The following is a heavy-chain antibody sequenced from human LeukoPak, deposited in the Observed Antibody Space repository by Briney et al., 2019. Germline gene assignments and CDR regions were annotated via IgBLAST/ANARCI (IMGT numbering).Heavy chain of an antibody. CDR2: ISGSGGST. V-gene: IGHV3-23*01. CDR1: GFTFSSYA. J-gene: IGHJ5*02. Sequence: PGGSLRLSCAASGFTFSSYAMSWVRQAPGKGLEWVSAISGSGGSTYYADSVKGRFTISRDNSKNMLYLQMNSLRAEDTAVYYCARRPITMVRGVIGWFDPWGQGTLVTVSS. D-gene: IGHD3-10*01. CDR3: ARRPITMVRGVIGWFDP.